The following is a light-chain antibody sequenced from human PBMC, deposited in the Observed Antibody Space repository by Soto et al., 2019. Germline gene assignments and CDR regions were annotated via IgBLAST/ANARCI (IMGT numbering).Light chain of an antibody. V-gene: IGKV1-5*01. Sequence: DIQMTQSPSTLSASVGDRVTITCRASQSISSWLAWYQQKPGKAPKLLIYDAYSLESGTPSRFSGRRSGTEFTLTIASVQTEDFATYYCQQYSSYSKLTFGGGTTGDIK. CDR2: DAY. CDR1: QSISSW. CDR3: QQYSSYSKLT. J-gene: IGKJ4*01.